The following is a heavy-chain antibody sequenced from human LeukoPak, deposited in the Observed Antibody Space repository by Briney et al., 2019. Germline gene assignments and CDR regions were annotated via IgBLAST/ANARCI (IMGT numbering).Heavy chain of an antibody. J-gene: IGHJ3*02. CDR1: GDNFANYW. V-gene: IGHV5-51*01. CDR2: IYPGDSDT. Sequence: NRGESLKISCKGSGDNFANYWIGWVRQMPGKGLEWMGIIYPGDSDTRYSPSFQGHVTISADKSISTAYLQWSSLKASDTAMYYSARPPSRPPFIWGQGTMVTVSS. CDR3: ARPPSRPPFI.